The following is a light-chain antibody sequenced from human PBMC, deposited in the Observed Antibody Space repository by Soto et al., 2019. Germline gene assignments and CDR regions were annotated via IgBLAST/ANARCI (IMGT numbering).Light chain of an antibody. CDR3: AAWDDSLHVYF. CDR1: SSNIGSNT. J-gene: IGLJ1*01. CDR2: SNN. V-gene: IGLV1-44*01. Sequence: QPVLTQPPSASGTPGQKVTISCSGSSSNIGSNTVTWYQHLPGTAPKLLIYSNNQRSSGVPGRFSGSKSGTSASLAITGVQSEDGADYYCAAWDDSLHVYFFGTGTKVTVL.